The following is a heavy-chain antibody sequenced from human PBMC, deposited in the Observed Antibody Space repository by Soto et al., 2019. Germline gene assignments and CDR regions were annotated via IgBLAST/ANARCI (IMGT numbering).Heavy chain of an antibody. CDR3: ASLLRWLAYRGVYCGMDV. CDR2: ISYDGSNK. Sequence: QVQLVESGGGVVQPGRSLRLSCAASGFTFSSYAMHWVRQAPGKGLERVAVISYDGSNKYYADSVKGRFTISRDNSKNTLYLQMNSLRAEDTAVYYCASLLRWLAYRGVYCGMDVWVQGTTVTVSS. J-gene: IGHJ6*02. V-gene: IGHV3-30-3*01. CDR1: GFTFSSYA. D-gene: IGHD6-19*01.